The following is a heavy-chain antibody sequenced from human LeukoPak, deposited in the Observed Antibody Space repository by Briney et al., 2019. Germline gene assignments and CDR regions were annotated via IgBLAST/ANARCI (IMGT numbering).Heavy chain of an antibody. CDR2: FDPEDGET. D-gene: IGHD1-26*01. CDR3: ATSVVGAPDGDFDY. Sequence: ASVKVSCKVSGYTLTELSMHWVRQAPGKGLEWMGGFDPEDGETIYAQKFQGRDTMTEDTSTDTAYMELSSLRSEDTAVYYCATSVVGAPDGDFDYWGQGTLVTVSS. J-gene: IGHJ4*02. CDR1: GYTLTELS. V-gene: IGHV1-24*01.